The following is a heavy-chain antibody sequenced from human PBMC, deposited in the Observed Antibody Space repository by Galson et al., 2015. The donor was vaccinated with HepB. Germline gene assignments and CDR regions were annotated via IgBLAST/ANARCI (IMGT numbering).Heavy chain of an antibody. CDR3: ARGAATYYYYYGMDV. V-gene: IGHV1-46*01. D-gene: IGHD1-26*01. CDR1: GYTFTSYY. CDR2: INPSGGST. J-gene: IGHJ6*02. Sequence: SVKVSCKASGYTFTSYYMHWVRQAPGQGLEWMGIINPSGGSTSYAQKFQGRVTMTRDTSTSTVYMELSSLRSEDTAVYYCARGAATYYYYYGMDVWGQGTTVTVSS.